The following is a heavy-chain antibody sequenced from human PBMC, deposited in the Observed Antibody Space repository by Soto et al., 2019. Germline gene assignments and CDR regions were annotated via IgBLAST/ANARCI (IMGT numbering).Heavy chain of an antibody. CDR2: ISYSGNA. CDR1: GDSVTSRDYY. Sequence: PSETLSLTCTVSGDSVTSRDYYWIWIRQPPGKGLECIGYISYSGNANYNPSLKSRVTISVDPSKRQFSLRLSSVTAADTAVYYCARDRGQVRASTYGSNNIYYDGVEVWGRGTTVTVSS. J-gene: IGHJ6*02. V-gene: IGHV4-61*08. CDR3: ARDRGQVRASTYGSNNIYYDGVEV. D-gene: IGHD3-10*01.